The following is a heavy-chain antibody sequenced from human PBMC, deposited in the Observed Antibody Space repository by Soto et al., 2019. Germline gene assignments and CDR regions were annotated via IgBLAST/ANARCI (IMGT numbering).Heavy chain of an antibody. V-gene: IGHV1-18*01. CDR2: ISGYKGKT. J-gene: IGHJ6*03. Sequence: ASVKVSCKASGFSFISYGFSWVRQAPGQGLEWMGWISGYKGKTTYAQKFQDRVTLTIDTATSTAFMEVRSLRYDDTAVYYCARSWGYLDLWGKGTTVTVSS. CDR3: ARSWGYLDL. CDR1: GFSFISYG. D-gene: IGHD7-27*01.